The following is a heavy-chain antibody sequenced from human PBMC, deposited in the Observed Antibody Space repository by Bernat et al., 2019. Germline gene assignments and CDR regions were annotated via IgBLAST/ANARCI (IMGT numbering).Heavy chain of an antibody. Sequence: EVQLVESGGGLVQPGGSLRLSCAASGFTFSSYDMHWVRQATGKGLEWVSAIGTAGDPYYPGSVKGRFTISRENAKNSLYLQMNSLRAGDTAVYYCARGLARYCSSTGCYESLYYYYMDVWGKGTTVTVSS. V-gene: IGHV3-13*05. J-gene: IGHJ6*03. CDR1: GFTFSSYD. CDR3: ARGLARYCSSTGCYESLYYYYMDV. CDR2: IGTAGDP. D-gene: IGHD2-2*01.